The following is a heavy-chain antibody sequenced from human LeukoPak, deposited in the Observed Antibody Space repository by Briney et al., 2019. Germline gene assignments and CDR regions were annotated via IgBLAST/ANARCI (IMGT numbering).Heavy chain of an antibody. V-gene: IGHV1-18*01. CDR3: ATVNEGTMSNDFDI. Sequence: GASVKVSFKATGSTFTIYGISWWCQAPGQGLEWMRWISAYNGNTNYAQKLQGRVTMTTDTSTSTAYMELRSLRSDDTDVYYCATVNEGTMSNDFDIWGQGTMVTVSS. J-gene: IGHJ3*02. CDR2: ISAYNGNT. D-gene: IGHD3-10*02. CDR1: GSTFTIYG.